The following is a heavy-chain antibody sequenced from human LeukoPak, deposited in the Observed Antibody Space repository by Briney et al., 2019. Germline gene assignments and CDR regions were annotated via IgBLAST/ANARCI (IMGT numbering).Heavy chain of an antibody. Sequence: PGGSLTLSCTTSGFTFSHYEMSWVRQAPGKGLEWISYINSSGSTRYYGGTVKSRFTTSRDNTKISLHLQMNSLRAEDMAVYYCARDPFRDYDSSRYFDFWGQGTPVTVSS. CDR3: ARDPFRDYDSSRYFDF. J-gene: IGHJ4*02. CDR2: INSSGSTR. D-gene: IGHD3-22*01. V-gene: IGHV3-48*03. CDR1: GFTFSHYE.